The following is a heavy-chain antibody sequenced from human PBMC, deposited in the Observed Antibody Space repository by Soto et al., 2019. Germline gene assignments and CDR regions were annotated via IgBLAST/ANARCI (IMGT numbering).Heavy chain of an antibody. Sequence: PGGSLRLSCSASGFTFSSYAIHWVRRAPGKGLEYVSAISTNGDKTYYADSVKGRFTISRDNSKNTLYLQMSSLRPEDTAVYYCVKPPGYYCDSRTYYSVWGQGTLVTVSS. CDR3: VKPPGYYCDSRTYYSV. D-gene: IGHD3-22*01. V-gene: IGHV3-64D*06. CDR1: GFTFSSYA. CDR2: ISTNGDKT. J-gene: IGHJ4*02.